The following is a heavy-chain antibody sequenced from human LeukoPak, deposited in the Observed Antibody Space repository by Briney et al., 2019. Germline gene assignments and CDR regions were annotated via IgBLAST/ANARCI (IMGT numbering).Heavy chain of an antibody. CDR1: GASVSNYC. CDR3: ARHPPSSGWFHY. CDR2: IYYTGHT. J-gene: IGHJ4*02. D-gene: IGHD6-19*01. V-gene: IGHV4-59*08. Sequence: PSQTLSLTCTVSGASVSNYCCSWIRQPPGEGLEWIGYIYYTGHTNYNPSLESRVTMSVDTSKNQFSLKLNSVTAADTAVYYCARHPPSSGWFHYWGQGTLVTVSS.